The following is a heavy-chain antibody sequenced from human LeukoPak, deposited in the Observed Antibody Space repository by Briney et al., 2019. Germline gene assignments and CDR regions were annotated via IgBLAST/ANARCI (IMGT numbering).Heavy chain of an antibody. D-gene: IGHD5-12*01. V-gene: IGHV3-11*01. CDR3: ARDRGRTHCGYDWGHLDM. CDR1: GFSFCDYY. Sequence: GGSLRLSCAASGFSFCDYYMNWIRQAPGKGLEWISYINSSSYNIYYADSVKGRFTISRDNAKSSLYLQMHRLRAEDTAVYYCARDRGRTHCGYDWGHLDMGGERTLVAVSS. CDR2: INSSSYNI. J-gene: IGHJ4*02.